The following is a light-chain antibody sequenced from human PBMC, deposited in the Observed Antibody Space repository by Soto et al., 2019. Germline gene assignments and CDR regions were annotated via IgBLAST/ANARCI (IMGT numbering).Light chain of an antibody. J-gene: IGLJ1*01. V-gene: IGLV2-8*01. Sequence: HSLLTQPPSSSGSPGHSVTISCTGTISDVGAYNYVSWYQQHPGKAPQLMIYEVSKRPSGVPDRFSASKSGNTASLTVSGLQAEDEADYYCSSLAGSNTVFGTGTKVTVL. CDR3: SSLAGSNTV. CDR2: EVS. CDR1: ISDVGAYNY.